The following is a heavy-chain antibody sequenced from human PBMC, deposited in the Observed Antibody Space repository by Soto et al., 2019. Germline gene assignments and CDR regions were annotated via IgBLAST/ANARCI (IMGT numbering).Heavy chain of an antibody. D-gene: IGHD1-1*01. CDR3: ARVERGTATTVVDAFDI. CDR1: GGFVSSGNYY. J-gene: IGHJ3*02. V-gene: IGHV4-34*01. CDR2: MSHSGGT. Sequence: QEQLQQWGAGLLKPSETLSLTCAVYGGFVSSGNYYWSWIRQPPGKGLEWIGEMSHSGGTHFNPSPKSRVTISVDTSKNQFSLKMGSLTAADTALYYCARVERGTATTVVDAFDIWGPGAMVTVSS.